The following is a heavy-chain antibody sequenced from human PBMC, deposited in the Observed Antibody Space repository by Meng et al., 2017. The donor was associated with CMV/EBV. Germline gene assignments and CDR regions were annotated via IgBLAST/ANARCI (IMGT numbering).Heavy chain of an antibody. J-gene: IGHJ4*02. CDR2: ISAYNGNT. CDR1: GYTFTSYG. D-gene: IGHD3-9*01. CDR3: ATDILTHFDY. Sequence: QCRRGRPGAECKKPGASVEVSCKASGYTFTSYGISWVRQAPGQGLEWMGWISAYNGNTNYAQKLQGRVTMTTDTSTSTAYMELRSLRSDDTAVYYCATDILTHFDYWGQGTLVTVSS. V-gene: IGHV1-18*01.